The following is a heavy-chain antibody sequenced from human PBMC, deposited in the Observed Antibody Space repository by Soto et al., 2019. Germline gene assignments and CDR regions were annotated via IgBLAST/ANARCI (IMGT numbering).Heavy chain of an antibody. D-gene: IGHD6-13*01. Sequence: ASVKVSCKASGYTFTSYGISWVRQAPGQGLEWMGWISAYSGSTNYAQKLQGRVTMTTDTSTSTAYMELRSLRSDDTAVYYCARSIAAAVDFDYWGQGTLVTVPQ. CDR3: ARSIAAAVDFDY. CDR1: GYTFTSYG. CDR2: ISAYSGST. J-gene: IGHJ4*02. V-gene: IGHV1-18*01.